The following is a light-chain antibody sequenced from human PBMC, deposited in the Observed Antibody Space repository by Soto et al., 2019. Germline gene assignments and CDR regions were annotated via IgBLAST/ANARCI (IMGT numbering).Light chain of an antibody. CDR3: QQYERSPRT. CDR2: DAS. CDR1: QSISSSY. J-gene: IGKJ4*01. Sequence: EIVLTQSPGTLSLSPGEIATLSCRTSQSISSSYLAWYQQKPGQAPRLLIYDASTRATGIPDRFSGSGSGTDFALTISRLEPEDFAVYYCQQYERSPRTFGGGTKVEVK. V-gene: IGKV3-20*01.